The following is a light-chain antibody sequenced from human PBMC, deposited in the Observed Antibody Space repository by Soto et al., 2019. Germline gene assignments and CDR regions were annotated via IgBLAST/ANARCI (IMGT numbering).Light chain of an antibody. CDR2: EVT. CDR3: CADAGGGLGV. V-gene: IGLV2-23*02. CDR1: SSDVGSYNL. Sequence: QSALTQPASVTGSLGQSITLSCTGASSDVGSYNLVSWYQQHPGKAPKLMIYEVTQRPSEVSNRFSGSKSGNTASLTISGLQAEDEADYYCCADAGGGLGVFGGGTKLTVL. J-gene: IGLJ2*01.